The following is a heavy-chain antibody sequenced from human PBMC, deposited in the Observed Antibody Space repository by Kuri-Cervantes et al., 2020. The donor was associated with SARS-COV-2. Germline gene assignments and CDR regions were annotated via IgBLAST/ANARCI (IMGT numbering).Heavy chain of an antibody. D-gene: IGHD3-10*01. Sequence: ASVKVSCKSSGLTFVNYAMHWVRQAPGQRLDWMGWINAGNGDTEISQKFQGRVTITRDIFADTAYMDLSSLRSEDTAVYYCAMYFYGSGNYHDTLDKWGQGTLVTVSS. CDR2: INAGNGDT. CDR3: AMYFYGSGNYHDTLDK. V-gene: IGHV1-3*01. CDR1: GLTFVNYA. J-gene: IGHJ4*02.